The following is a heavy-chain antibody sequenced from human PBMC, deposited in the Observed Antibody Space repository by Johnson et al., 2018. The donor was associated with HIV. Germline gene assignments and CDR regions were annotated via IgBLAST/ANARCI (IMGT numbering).Heavy chain of an antibody. CDR2: ISYDGSNK. V-gene: IGHV3-30*04. J-gene: IGHJ3*01. Sequence: QVQLVESGGGVVQPGRSLRLSCAASGFTFSSYAMHWVRQAPGKGLEWVAVISYDGSNKYYADSVKGRFTISRDNSKNTLYLQMNSLRAEDTAVYYCARDSPRIVGVPDAFDFWGQGTMVTVSS. D-gene: IGHD1-26*01. CDR1: GFTFSSYA. CDR3: ARDSPRIVGVPDAFDF.